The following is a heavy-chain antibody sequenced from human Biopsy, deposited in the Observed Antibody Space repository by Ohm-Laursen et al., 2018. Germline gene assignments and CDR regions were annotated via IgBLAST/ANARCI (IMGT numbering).Heavy chain of an antibody. J-gene: IGHJ4*02. CDR1: GGSVSSGSYY. CDR3: AKGLYSGSYYYDS. CDR2: IYYSGST. Sequence: GTLSLTCSVSGGSVSSGSYYWSWIRQPPGKGLEWIGYIYYSGSTNYNPSLKSRVTISVDTSKNQFSLKLSSVTAADTALYYCAKGLYSGSYYYDSWGQGTLVTVSS. V-gene: IGHV4-61*01. D-gene: IGHD1-26*01.